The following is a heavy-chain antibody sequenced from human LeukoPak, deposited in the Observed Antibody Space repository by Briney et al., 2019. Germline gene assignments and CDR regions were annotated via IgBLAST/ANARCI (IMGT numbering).Heavy chain of an antibody. V-gene: IGHV1-2*02. J-gene: IGHJ4*02. CDR1: GYTFIGFY. CDR3: ARVDYYGSGPGD. Sequence: ASVKVSCKAFGYTFIGFYMHWVRQAPGQGLEWMGWINPNSGGTKYAQKFQGRVTMTRDTSISTAYMELSSLRIDDTAVYYCARVDYYGSGPGDWGQGTLVTVSS. D-gene: IGHD3-10*01. CDR2: INPNSGGT.